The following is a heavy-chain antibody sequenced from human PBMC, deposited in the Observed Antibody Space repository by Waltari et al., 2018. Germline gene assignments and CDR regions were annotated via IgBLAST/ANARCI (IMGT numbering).Heavy chain of an antibody. CDR1: GGTFSSYA. CDR3: ARDLGDDDYGH. Sequence: QVQLVQSGAEVKKPGSSVKVSCKASGGTFSSYAISWVRQAPRQGLEWKGGIFPICGTANYVRNFQFRVTITADKSTSTAYMELSSLRSEDTAVYYCARDLGDDDYGHWCQGTLFTVSS. CDR2: IFPICGTA. D-gene: IGHD4-17*01. V-gene: IGHV1-69*14. J-gene: IGHJ4*02.